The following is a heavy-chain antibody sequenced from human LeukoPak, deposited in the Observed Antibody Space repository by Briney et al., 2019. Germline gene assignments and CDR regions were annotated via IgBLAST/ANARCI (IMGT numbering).Heavy chain of an antibody. D-gene: IGHD6-13*01. CDR1: GGTFSSYA. CDR3: AREQQLVHGAFDI. J-gene: IGHJ3*02. V-gene: IGHV1-69*06. Sequence: GASVKVSCKASGGTFSSYAISWVRQAPGQGLGWMGGIIPIFGTANYAQKFQGRVTITADKSTSTAYMELSSLRSEDTAVYYCAREQQLVHGAFDIWGQGTMVTVSS. CDR2: IIPIFGTA.